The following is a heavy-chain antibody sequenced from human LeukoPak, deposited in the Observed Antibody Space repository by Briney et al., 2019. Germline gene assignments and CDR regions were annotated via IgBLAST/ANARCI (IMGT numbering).Heavy chain of an antibody. CDR1: GFTFSSYG. Sequence: PGGSLRLSCAASGFTFSSYGMHWVRQAPGKGLEWVAFVRYDGNDKFYAESVKGRFTISKDTSRNTLYLQMNSLRLEDTALYYCAKDLMRDRWFGESWGQGTLVTVSS. D-gene: IGHD3-10*01. J-gene: IGHJ5*02. CDR3: AKDLMRDRWFGES. CDR2: VRYDGNDK. V-gene: IGHV3-30*02.